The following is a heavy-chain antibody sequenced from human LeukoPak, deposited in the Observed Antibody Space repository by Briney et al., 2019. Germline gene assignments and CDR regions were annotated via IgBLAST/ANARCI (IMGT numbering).Heavy chain of an antibody. D-gene: IGHD6-19*01. Sequence: PGGSLRLSCAASGFTFSSYAMSWVRQAPGKGLEWVSAISGSGGSTYYADSVKGRFTISRDNSKNTLYLQMNSLRAEDTAVYYCAKDQRGVYSSGWYDEEYYFDYWGQGTLVTVSS. V-gene: IGHV3-23*01. CDR3: AKDQRGVYSSGWYDEEYYFDY. CDR2: ISGSGGST. J-gene: IGHJ4*02. CDR1: GFTFSSYA.